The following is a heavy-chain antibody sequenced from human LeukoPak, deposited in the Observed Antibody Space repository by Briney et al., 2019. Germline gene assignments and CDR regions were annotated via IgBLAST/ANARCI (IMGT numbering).Heavy chain of an antibody. CDR3: ATEKDLLLDS. J-gene: IGHJ5*01. CDR1: GYSLSELS. Sequence: ASVKVSCKVSGYSLSELSTHWVRQAPGQGLEWMGGFDPGDDETIYAQKFQGRVTMTEDTSTDTTYLELSSLRSEDTAVYFCATEKDLLLDSWGQGTPVTVSS. CDR2: FDPGDDET. D-gene: IGHD1-26*01. V-gene: IGHV1-24*01.